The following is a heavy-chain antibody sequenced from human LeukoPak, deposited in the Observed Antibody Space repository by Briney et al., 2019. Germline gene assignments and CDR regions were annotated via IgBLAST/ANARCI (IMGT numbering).Heavy chain of an antibody. CDR2: IIPIFGTA. CDR3: ARRQTYDSSGYWREYYYYMDV. V-gene: IGHV1-69*05. CDR1: GGTFSSYA. J-gene: IGHJ6*03. Sequence: SVKVSCKASGGTFSSYAISWVRQAPGQGLEWMGGIIPIFGTANYAQKSQGRVTMTRNTSISTAYMELSSLRSEDTAVYFCARRQTYDSSGYWREYYYYMDVWGKGTTVTISS. D-gene: IGHD3-22*01.